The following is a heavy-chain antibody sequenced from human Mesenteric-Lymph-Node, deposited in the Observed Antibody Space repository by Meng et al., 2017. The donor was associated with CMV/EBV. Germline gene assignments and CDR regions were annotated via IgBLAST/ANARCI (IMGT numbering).Heavy chain of an antibody. CDR3: AKAGRKTYYHDPTAPFDY. V-gene: IGHV4-34*01. D-gene: IGHD3-22*01. CDR1: GGSFSGYY. J-gene: IGHJ4*02. CDR2: INHGGAT. Sequence: SETLSLTCAVYGGSFSGYYWSWIRQPPGKGLEWIGEINHGGATNYNPSLKSRVTISVDTSKNQFSLNLNSVTAADTAAYYCAKAGRKTYYHDPTAPFDYWGQGSLVTVSS.